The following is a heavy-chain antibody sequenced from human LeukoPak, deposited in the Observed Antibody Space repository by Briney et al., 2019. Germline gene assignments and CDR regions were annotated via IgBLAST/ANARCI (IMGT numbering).Heavy chain of an antibody. CDR2: ISAYNGHT. CDR1: GYTFTSYG. V-gene: IGHV1-18*01. D-gene: IGHD3-10*01. J-gene: IGHJ4*02. CDR3: TRDPAHEEVRGIFIPYFDC. Sequence: ASVKVSCKASGYTFTSYGISWLRQAPGQGLEWMGWISAYNGHTNYAQHLQGRVTMTTDTSTGTAYMELRSLRSDDTAIYYCTRDPAHEEVRGIFIPYFDCWGQGTLVTVSS.